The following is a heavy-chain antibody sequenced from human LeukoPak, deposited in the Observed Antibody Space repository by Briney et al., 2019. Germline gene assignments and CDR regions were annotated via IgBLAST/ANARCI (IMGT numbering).Heavy chain of an antibody. D-gene: IGHD3-3*01. CDR3: ARAPMGITIFGGGDY. CDR1: GFTFSSYS. CDR2: ISYDGSNK. Sequence: GGSLRLSCAASGFTFSSYSMNWVRQAPGKGLEWVAVISYDGSNKYYADSVKGRFTISRDNSKNTLYLQMNSLRAEDTAVYYCARAPMGITIFGGGDYWGQGTLVTVSS. J-gene: IGHJ4*02. V-gene: IGHV3-30*03.